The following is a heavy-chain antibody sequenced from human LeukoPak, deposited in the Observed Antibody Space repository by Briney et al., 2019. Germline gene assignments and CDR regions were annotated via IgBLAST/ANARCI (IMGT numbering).Heavy chain of an antibody. CDR1: GFTFSSYS. D-gene: IGHD2-2*01. CDR2: ISSSSYI. Sequence: QTEGSLRLSCAASGFTFSSYSMNWVRQAPGKGLEWVSSISSSSYIYYADSVKGRFTISRDNAKNSLYLQMNSLRAEDTAVYYCAREGVVPAAMGYYYYGMDVWGQGTTVTVSS. V-gene: IGHV3-21*01. CDR3: AREGVVPAAMGYYYYGMDV. J-gene: IGHJ6*02.